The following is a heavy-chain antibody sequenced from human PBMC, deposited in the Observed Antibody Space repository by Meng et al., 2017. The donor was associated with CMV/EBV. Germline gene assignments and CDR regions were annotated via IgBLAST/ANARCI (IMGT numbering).Heavy chain of an antibody. D-gene: IGHD5-18*01. CDR3: AKRKGGYSYGDIDY. CDR2: IRYDGSNK. Sequence: GGFLRLSFAASGFTSSSYGMHWVRQAPGKGLEWVAFIRYDGSNKYYADSVKGRFTISRDNSKNTLYLQMNSLRAEDTAVYYCAKRKGGYSYGDIDYWGQGTLVTVSS. V-gene: IGHV3-30*02. J-gene: IGHJ4*02. CDR1: GFTSSSYG.